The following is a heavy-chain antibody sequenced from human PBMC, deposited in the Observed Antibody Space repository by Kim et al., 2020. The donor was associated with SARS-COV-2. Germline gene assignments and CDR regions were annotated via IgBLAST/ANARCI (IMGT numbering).Heavy chain of an antibody. D-gene: IGHD2-21*02. CDR3: AGGNYLESVTVFDF. CDR2: ITYDGRNK. V-gene: IGHV3-30-3*01. CDR1: GLSFDDSA. Sequence: GGSLRLSCAASGLSFDDSAMNWVRQAPGKGLEWLAVITYDGRNKHYEEPVKGRFTISRDNSNRTLFLQMNSLRVEDTGVYYCAGGNYLESVTVFDF. J-gene: IGHJ2*01.